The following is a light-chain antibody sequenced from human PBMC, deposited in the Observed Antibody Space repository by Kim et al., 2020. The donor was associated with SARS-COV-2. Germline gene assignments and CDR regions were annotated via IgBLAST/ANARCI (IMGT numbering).Light chain of an antibody. CDR2: KTS. V-gene: IGKV1-5*03. CDR1: KSISSW. CDR3: QQYDKDTYS. J-gene: IGKJ2*03. Sequence: DILLTQSPSALSASLGDRVTISCRANKSISSWLAWYQQKPGKAPKHLIYKTSYVESGVPSGFSGSGSGTEFTLTIASLQPDDFATYYCQQYDKDTYSFGQGTKVDIK.